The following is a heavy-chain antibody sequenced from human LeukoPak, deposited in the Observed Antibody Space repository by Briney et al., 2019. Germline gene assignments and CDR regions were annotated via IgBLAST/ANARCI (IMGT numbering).Heavy chain of an antibody. D-gene: IGHD6-13*01. CDR2: IYYSGSA. CDR1: GGSISSYY. J-gene: IGHJ4*02. V-gene: IGHV4-59*08. Sequence: SETLSLTWTVSGGSISSYYWSWIRQPPGKGLEWIGYIYYSGSANYNPSLKSRVTISVDTSKNQFSLNLSSVTAADTAVYYCARHPHIAAAVDSWGQGTLVTVSS. CDR3: ARHPHIAAAVDS.